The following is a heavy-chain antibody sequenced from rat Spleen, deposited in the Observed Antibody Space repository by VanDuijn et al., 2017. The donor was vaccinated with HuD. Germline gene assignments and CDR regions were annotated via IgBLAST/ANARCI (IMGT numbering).Heavy chain of an antibody. Sequence: EVQLVESGGGLVQPGRSLKLSCVASGFTFSNYGMHWIRQAPAKGLEWVASISPSGAITHYRDSVKGRFTISRDYAKNTLYLQMDSLRSEDSATYYCATDGYYDGTYYSVYVMDAWGQGASVTVSS. D-gene: IGHD1-12*02. CDR1: GFTFSNYG. V-gene: IGHV5-19*01. CDR2: ISPSGAIT. J-gene: IGHJ4*01. CDR3: ATDGYYDGTYYSVYVMDA.